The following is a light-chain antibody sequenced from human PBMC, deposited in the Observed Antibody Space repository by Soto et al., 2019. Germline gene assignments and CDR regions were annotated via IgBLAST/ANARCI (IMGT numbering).Light chain of an antibody. J-gene: IGKJ4*01. V-gene: IGKV1-5*03. Sequence: DIQMTQSPSTLSASVGDRVTITCRASQSISSWLAWYQQKPGKAPTLLIYKASSLESGVPSRFRGSGSGTEFTLTISSLQPDDLATYYGQQYNSYPLTFGGGTKVEIK. CDR3: QQYNSYPLT. CDR1: QSISSW. CDR2: KAS.